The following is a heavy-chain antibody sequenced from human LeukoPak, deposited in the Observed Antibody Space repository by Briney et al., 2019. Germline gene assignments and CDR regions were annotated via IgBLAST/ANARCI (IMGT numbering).Heavy chain of an antibody. Sequence: GGSLRLSCEVSGFSVDGNYMTWVRQVPGRGLEWVALIFSGGSTDYPDSVKGRFTISRDKSKNTLHLQMDGLRPEDTAMYYCALTYYFDRRGYSYFDYWGQGALVTVSS. V-gene: IGHV3-53*01. CDR1: GFSVDGNY. CDR3: ALTYYFDRRGYSYFDY. J-gene: IGHJ4*02. CDR2: IFSGGST. D-gene: IGHD3-22*01.